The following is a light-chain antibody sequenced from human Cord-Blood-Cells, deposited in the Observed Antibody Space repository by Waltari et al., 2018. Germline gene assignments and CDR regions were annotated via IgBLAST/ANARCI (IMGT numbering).Light chain of an antibody. CDR2: RNK. CDR3: AAWDDSLSGWV. V-gene: IGLV1-47*01. CDR1: SSNIGSNY. J-gene: IGLJ3*02. Sequence: QSVLTQPPSASGTPGQRVTISCSGSSSNIGSNYVYWYQQLPGTAPKLLIYRNKQRPSGVRDRFSGSKSGTSASLAISGLRSEDEADYYCAAWDDSLSGWVFGGGTKLTVL.